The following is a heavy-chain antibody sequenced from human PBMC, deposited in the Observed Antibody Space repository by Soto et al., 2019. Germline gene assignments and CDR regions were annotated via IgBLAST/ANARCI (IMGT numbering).Heavy chain of an antibody. J-gene: IGHJ4*02. V-gene: IGHV3-74*01. CDR3: AKGAYGSGSYDY. CDR2: INSSGSTI. D-gene: IGHD3-10*01. Sequence: PGGSLRLSCAASGFTFSSRWMHWVRQGPGKGLVWASGINSSGSTITYADSVKGRFTISRDNSKNTLYLQMNSLRAEDTAVYYCAKGAYGSGSYDYWGQGTLVTVSS. CDR1: GFTFSSRW.